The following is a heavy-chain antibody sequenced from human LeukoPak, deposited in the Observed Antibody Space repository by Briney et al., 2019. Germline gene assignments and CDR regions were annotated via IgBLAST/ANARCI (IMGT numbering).Heavy chain of an antibody. V-gene: IGHV3-74*01. CDR1: GFTFSSYW. D-gene: IGHD2-2*01. CDR2: INTDGSST. Sequence: GGSLRLSCAASGFTFSSYWMHWVRQAPGKGLVWVSRINTDGSSTSYADSVKGRFTISRDSSKNTLHLQMNSLRPDDTAVYYCARDKDCSTNNCYFYPSHWGQGTLVTVSS. CDR3: ARDKDCSTNNCYFYPSH. J-gene: IGHJ4*02.